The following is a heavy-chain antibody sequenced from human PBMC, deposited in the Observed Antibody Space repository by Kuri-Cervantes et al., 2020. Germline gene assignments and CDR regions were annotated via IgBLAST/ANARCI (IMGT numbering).Heavy chain of an antibody. CDR3: AKEMATNVFDY. Sequence: GESLKISCAASGFTFSSYWMHWVRQAPGKGLDWVSRIHPGGTTTTYADSVRGRFTISRDNAKNTLFLQMNSLRAEDTAVYYCAKEMATNVFDYWGQGTLVTVSS. CDR2: IHPGGTTT. J-gene: IGHJ4*02. V-gene: IGHV3-74*01. D-gene: IGHD5-24*01. CDR1: GFTFSSYW.